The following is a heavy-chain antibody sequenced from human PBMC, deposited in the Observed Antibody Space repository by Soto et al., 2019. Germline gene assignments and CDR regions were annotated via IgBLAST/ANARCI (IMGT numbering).Heavy chain of an antibody. CDR1: GFTVSSNY. CDR3: ERDHDSTTLQDHYYYYYMDV. V-gene: IGHV3-66*01. CDR2: IYSGGST. D-gene: IGHD3-3*01. Sequence: EVQLVESGGGLVQPGGSLRLSCAASGFTVSSNYMSWVRQAPGKGLEWVSVIYSGGSTYYADSVKGRFTISRDNSKNTLYLQMNSLRAEDTAVYYCERDHDSTTLQDHYYYYYMDVWGKGTTVTVSS. J-gene: IGHJ6*03.